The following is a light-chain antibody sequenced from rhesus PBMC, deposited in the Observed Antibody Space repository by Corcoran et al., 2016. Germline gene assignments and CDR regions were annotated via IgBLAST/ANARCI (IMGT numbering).Light chain of an antibody. Sequence: DIQMSQSPSSLSASVGDRVTITCRASQDINSYLNWYQQKPGKAPKLLNYNANSLAGGGPSSFSGSESGTEFTLPISSLHPEDSATYYCQQGNNDPLPFGGGTKVEVK. CDR3: QQGNNDPLP. CDR1: QDINSY. CDR2: NAN. V-gene: IGKV1-32*02. J-gene: IGKJ4*01.